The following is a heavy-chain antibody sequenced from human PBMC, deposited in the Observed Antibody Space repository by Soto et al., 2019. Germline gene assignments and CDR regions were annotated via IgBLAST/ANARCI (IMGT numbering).Heavy chain of an antibody. J-gene: IGHJ5*02. CDR1: GGTFSSYA. Sequence: SVKVSCKASGGTFSSYAISWVRQAPGQGLEWMGGIIPIFGTANYAQKFQGRVTITADESTSTAYMELSSLRSEDTAVYYCARVWLQGNWFDPWGQGTPVTVSS. D-gene: IGHD3-10*01. V-gene: IGHV1-69*13. CDR3: ARVWLQGNWFDP. CDR2: IIPIFGTA.